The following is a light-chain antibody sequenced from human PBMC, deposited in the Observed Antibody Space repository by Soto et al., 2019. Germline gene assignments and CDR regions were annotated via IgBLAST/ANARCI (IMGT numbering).Light chain of an antibody. V-gene: IGKV3-15*01. CDR3: QHYNDWPPTWT. J-gene: IGKJ1*01. Sequence: EIVMTQSPATLSVSPGERATLSCRASQSISTKLAWYQQKPGQAPRVLIYGASTRATGIPARFSGSGSGTVFTLTISSLQSEDFAVYHCQHYNDWPPTWTFSQGTRVEIK. CDR2: GAS. CDR1: QSISTK.